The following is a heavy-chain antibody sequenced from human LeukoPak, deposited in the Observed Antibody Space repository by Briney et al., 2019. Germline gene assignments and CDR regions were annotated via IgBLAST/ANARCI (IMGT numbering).Heavy chain of an antibody. CDR1: GFTFNNYA. Sequence: GGSLRLSCETSGFTFNNYAVSWVRQAPGKGLEWVSSISGGGTTYYADSVKGRFTISRDSSQNTLYLQMNSLRAEDAAVYFCARGWSSVSYYLQYWGQGTLVTVSS. J-gene: IGHJ4*02. V-gene: IGHV3-23*01. CDR2: ISGGGTT. CDR3: ARGWSSVSYYLQY. D-gene: IGHD6-13*01.